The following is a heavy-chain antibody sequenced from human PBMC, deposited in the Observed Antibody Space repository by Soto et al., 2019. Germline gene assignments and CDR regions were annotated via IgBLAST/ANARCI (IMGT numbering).Heavy chain of an antibody. V-gene: IGHV3-66*04. CDR1: GFTISSNY. Sequence: EVQLVESGGGVVQPGGSLRLSCAVTGFTISSNYMNWVRKAPGKGLEWVSVMYAAGSTYYEDSVKGRFNISRDNSKNMVYLQMNSLRGEDTAVYYCARRSNSNNWKHFAALGQGTLVTVSS. CDR2: MYAAGST. J-gene: IGHJ4*02. D-gene: IGHD1-1*01. CDR3: ARRSNSNNWKHFAA.